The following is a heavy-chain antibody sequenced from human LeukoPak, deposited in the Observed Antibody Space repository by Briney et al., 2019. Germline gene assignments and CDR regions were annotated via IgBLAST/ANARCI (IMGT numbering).Heavy chain of an antibody. CDR2: ISSNGGST. CDR1: GFTFSSYA. D-gene: IGHD4-17*01. J-gene: IGHJ4*02. CDR3: ARVPTDYGDYVWDY. V-gene: IGHV3-64*01. Sequence: GGSLRLSCAASGFTFSSYAMHWARQAPGKGLEYVSAISSNGGSTYYANSVKGRFTISRDNAKNSLYLQMNSLRAEDTAVYYCARVPTDYGDYVWDYWGQGTLVTVSS.